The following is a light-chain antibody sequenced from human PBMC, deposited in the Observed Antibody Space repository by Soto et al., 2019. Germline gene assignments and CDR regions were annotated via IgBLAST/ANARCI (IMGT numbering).Light chain of an antibody. CDR3: QQYNASPRT. V-gene: IGKV3-20*01. J-gene: IGKJ2*01. Sequence: EIVLTQSPGALPLSPGERATLSCRASQSITSRYFAWYQQKPGQAPRLLIYGVSNRATGIPDRFSGSGSGTDFTLTISRLEPEDFAVYYCQQYNASPRTFGQGTKLEIK. CDR1: QSITSRY. CDR2: GVS.